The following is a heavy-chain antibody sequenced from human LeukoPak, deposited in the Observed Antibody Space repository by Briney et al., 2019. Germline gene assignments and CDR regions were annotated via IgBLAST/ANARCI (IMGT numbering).Heavy chain of an antibody. J-gene: IGHJ4*02. D-gene: IGHD6-13*01. CDR3: TRARRSTSSWFFDY. Sequence: SETLSLTCTVSGGSISSSSYYWGWIRQPPGKGLEWIGSIYYSGSTYSNPSLKSRVTTSVDTSKNQFSLKLSSVTAADSAVYSCTRARRSTSSWFFDYWGQGTLVTVSS. V-gene: IGHV4-39*01. CDR1: GGSISSSSYY. CDR2: IYYSGST.